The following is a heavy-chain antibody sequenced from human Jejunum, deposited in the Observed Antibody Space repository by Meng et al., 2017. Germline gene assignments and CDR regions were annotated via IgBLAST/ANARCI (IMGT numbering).Heavy chain of an antibody. CDR1: GDSVSSDNYY. V-gene: IGHV4-61*01. Sequence: QEQVPRSVGLSETLALSCTVSGDSVSSDNYYWSWIRQPPGQGLEWIGYVYYSGHTDYNPSLKRRVTISIDKSTNQFSLRLSSVTAADTAVYYCARVILYSGSYYFDFWGQGTLVTVSS. CDR3: ARVILYSGSYYFDF. D-gene: IGHD1-26*01. CDR2: VYYSGHT. J-gene: IGHJ4*02.